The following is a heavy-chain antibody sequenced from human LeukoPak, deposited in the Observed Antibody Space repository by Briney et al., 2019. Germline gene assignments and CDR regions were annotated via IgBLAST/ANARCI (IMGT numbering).Heavy chain of an antibody. CDR3: ARALAAAAGRRAAMMGD. CDR1: GYTLSSYY. D-gene: IGHD6-13*01. J-gene: IGHJ4*02. CDR2: INPSGGGT. Sequence: ASVKVSCKTSGYTLSSYYMHWVRQAPGQGLEWLGIINPSGGGTSYAQKVQGRVTMTRDMFTSTIYMELSSLTFEDTAVYYCARALAAAAGRRAAMMGDWGQGTLVTVSS. V-gene: IGHV1-46*01.